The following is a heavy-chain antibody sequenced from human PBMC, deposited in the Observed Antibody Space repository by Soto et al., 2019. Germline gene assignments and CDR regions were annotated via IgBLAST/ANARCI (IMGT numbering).Heavy chain of an antibody. Sequence: QVQLVQSGAEVKKPGASVKLSCKSSGYTFINYYIHWVRQAPGQGLEWMGIFNPTSGSTNYAQKFQGRVTFTMDTSTRTVYMELSSLRFDDTAVYYCASDVAAGDYWGQGTLVTVSS. D-gene: IGHD6-13*01. CDR2: FNPTSGST. J-gene: IGHJ4*02. CDR3: ASDVAAGDY. V-gene: IGHV1-46*01. CDR1: GYTFINYY.